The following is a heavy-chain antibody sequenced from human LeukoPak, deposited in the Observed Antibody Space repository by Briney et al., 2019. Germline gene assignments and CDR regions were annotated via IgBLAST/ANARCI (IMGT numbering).Heavy chain of an antibody. Sequence: KPSETLSLTCTVSGGSISSYYWSWIRQPPGKGLEWIGYIYYSGSTNYNPSLKSRVTISVDTSKNQFSLKLSSVTAADTAVYHCARRHLEGYNAYGLFDYWGQGTLVTVSS. CDR2: IYYSGST. CDR1: GGSISSYY. V-gene: IGHV4-59*08. CDR3: ARRHLEGYNAYGLFDY. J-gene: IGHJ4*02. D-gene: IGHD5-12*01.